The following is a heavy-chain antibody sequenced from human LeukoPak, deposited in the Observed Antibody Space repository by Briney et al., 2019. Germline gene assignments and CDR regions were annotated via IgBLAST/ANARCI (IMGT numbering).Heavy chain of an antibody. CDR3: AKVGMRGYSIGY. V-gene: IGHV3-30*18. CDR1: EFTFSDYW. D-gene: IGHD6-13*01. CDR2: ISYDGSNK. Sequence: GGSLRLSCAASEFTFSDYWMTWVRQAPGKGLEWVAVISYDGSNKYYADSVKGRFTISRDNSKNTLYLQMNSLRAEDTAVYYCAKVGMRGYSIGYWGQGTLVTVSS. J-gene: IGHJ4*02.